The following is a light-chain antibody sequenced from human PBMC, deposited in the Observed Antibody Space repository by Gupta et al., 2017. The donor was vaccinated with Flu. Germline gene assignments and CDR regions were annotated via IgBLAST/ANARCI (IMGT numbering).Light chain of an antibody. Sequence: QSALTQPRSVSGSPGQSVTISCTGSSSDAGGYNYVSWYQQYPGKAPNLLIYEVTKRPSGVPGRFSGSKSGSTASLTISGLQADDEADYYCCSYAGSSTFWVFGGGTTLTVL. CDR1: SSDAGGYNY. V-gene: IGLV2-11*01. J-gene: IGLJ3*02. CDR3: CSYAGSSTFWV. CDR2: EVT.